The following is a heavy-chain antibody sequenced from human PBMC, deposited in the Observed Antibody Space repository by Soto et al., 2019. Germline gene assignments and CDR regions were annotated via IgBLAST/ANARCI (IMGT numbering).Heavy chain of an antibody. D-gene: IGHD5-12*01. J-gene: IGHJ3*02. V-gene: IGHV4-39*01. CDR1: GGSISGSPHY. Sequence: QLRLQESGPGLVKPSETLSLSCTVSGGSISGSPHYWGWIRQPPGEGLEWIGYIFYSGSTYYNPSLKTRLSISVYTSNTKFTLNLSSVTGADTAVYYGASRRGYSVYQGRAFDTWGQGTMVSVSS. CDR3: ASRRGYSVYQGRAFDT. CDR2: IFYSGST.